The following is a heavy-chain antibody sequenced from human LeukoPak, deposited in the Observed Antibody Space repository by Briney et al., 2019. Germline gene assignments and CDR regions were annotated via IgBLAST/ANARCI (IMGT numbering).Heavy chain of an antibody. CDR3: AREGSSTSCYKY. Sequence: SSETLSLTCTVSGGSISSYYWSWIQQPPGKGLEWIGEINHSGSTNYNPSLKSRVTISVDTSKNQFSLKLSSVTAADTAEYYCAREGSSTSCYKYWGQGTLVTVSS. CDR2: INHSGST. D-gene: IGHD2-2*02. V-gene: IGHV4-34*01. J-gene: IGHJ4*02. CDR1: GGSISSYY.